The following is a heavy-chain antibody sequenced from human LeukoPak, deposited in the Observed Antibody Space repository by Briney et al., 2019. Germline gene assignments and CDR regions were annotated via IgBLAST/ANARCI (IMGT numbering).Heavy chain of an antibody. J-gene: IGHJ3*02. CDR1: GFTFSSYS. CDR3: AKDGRAAAGAFDI. Sequence: PGGSLRLSCAASGFTFSSYSMSWVRQAPGKGLEWVSAISGSGGSTYYADSVKGRFTISRDNSKNTLYLQMNGLRAEDTAVYYCAKDGRAAAGAFDIWGQGTMVTVSS. V-gene: IGHV3-23*01. D-gene: IGHD6-13*01. CDR2: ISGSGGST.